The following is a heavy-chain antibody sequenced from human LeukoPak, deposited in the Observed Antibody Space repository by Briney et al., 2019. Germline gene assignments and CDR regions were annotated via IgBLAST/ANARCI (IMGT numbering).Heavy chain of an antibody. V-gene: IGHV3-23*01. J-gene: IGHJ5*02. Sequence: GGSLRLSCAASGFTFSSYAMSWGRQAPGKGLEWVSAISGSGGITYYADSVKGRFTISRDKSRNTLYLQMNSRRAEGTAVYYCAKEMPGSTTRVPGGFDPWGQGTLVTVSS. CDR1: GFTFSSYA. CDR2: ISGSGGIT. D-gene: IGHD1-1*01. CDR3: AKEMPGSTTRVPGGFDP.